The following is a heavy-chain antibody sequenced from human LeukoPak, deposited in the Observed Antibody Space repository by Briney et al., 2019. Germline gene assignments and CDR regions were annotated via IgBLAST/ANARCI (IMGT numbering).Heavy chain of an antibody. J-gene: IGHJ4*02. D-gene: IGHD2-15*01. Sequence: GGSLRLSCAASGCTFSSCGMHWVRQAPGKGLGLVAFRRYDGSNKYYADSVKRRFTIARDNYKHTLYLQMNSMRAEDTAVYYCAKVWAMEYCTGGSCYGVHYWGQGTLVTVSS. CDR1: GCTFSSCG. CDR3: AKVWAMEYCTGGSCYGVHY. V-gene: IGHV3-30*02. CDR2: RRYDGSNK.